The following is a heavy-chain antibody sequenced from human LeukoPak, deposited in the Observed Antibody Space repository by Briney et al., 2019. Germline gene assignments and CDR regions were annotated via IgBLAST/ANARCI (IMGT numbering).Heavy chain of an antibody. CDR2: IGRSGTTI. CDR3: ARGKWEPLDY. Sequence: GGSLRLSCAASGFTFSSYGMHWVRQAPGKGLEWVSYIGRSGTTIHYADSVKGRFTISWDNAKKSLYLQMNSLRAEDTAVYYCARGKWEPLDYWGQGTLVTVSS. CDR1: GFTFSSYG. D-gene: IGHD1-26*01. V-gene: IGHV3-48*04. J-gene: IGHJ4*02.